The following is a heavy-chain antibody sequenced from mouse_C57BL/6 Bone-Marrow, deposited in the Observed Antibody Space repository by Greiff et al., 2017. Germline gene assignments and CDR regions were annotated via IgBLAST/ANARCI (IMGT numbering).Heavy chain of an antibody. Sequence: QVQLKESGAELVKPGASVKLSCKASGYTFTSYWMQWVKQRPGQGLEWIGEIDPSDSYTNYNQKFKGKATLTVDTSSSTAYMQLSSLTSEDSAVYYCARFLYWGQGTLVTVSA. CDR2: IDPSDSYT. J-gene: IGHJ3*01. CDR3: ARFLY. CDR1: GYTFTSYW. V-gene: IGHV1-50*01.